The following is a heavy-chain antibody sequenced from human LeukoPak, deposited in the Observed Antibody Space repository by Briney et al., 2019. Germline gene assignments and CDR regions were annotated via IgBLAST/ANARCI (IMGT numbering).Heavy chain of an antibody. CDR3: ARDRGVTIFGVVTRGNYYYYGMDV. D-gene: IGHD3-3*01. CDR2: INPSGGST. J-gene: IGHJ6*02. Sequence: ASVKVSCKASGYTFTSYYMHWVRQDPGQGLEWMGIINPSGGSTSYAQKFQGRVTMTRDTSTSTVYMELSSLRSEDTAVYYCARDRGVTIFGVVTRGNYYYYGMDVWGQGTTVTVSS. CDR1: GYTFTSYY. V-gene: IGHV1-46*01.